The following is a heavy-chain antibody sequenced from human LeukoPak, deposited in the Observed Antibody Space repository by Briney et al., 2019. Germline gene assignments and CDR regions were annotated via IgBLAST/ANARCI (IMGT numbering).Heavy chain of an antibody. CDR2: INPNSGGT. J-gene: IGHJ4*02. D-gene: IGHD3-3*01. CDR1: GYTFTGYY. Sequence: ASVKVSCKASGYTFTGYYMHWVRQAPGQGLEWMGWINPNSGGTNYAQKFQCRVTMTRDTSISTAYMELSRLRSDDTAVYYCASANYDFWSGYFAHAGYYFDYWGQGTLVTVSS. V-gene: IGHV1-2*02. CDR3: ASANYDFWSGYFAHAGYYFDY.